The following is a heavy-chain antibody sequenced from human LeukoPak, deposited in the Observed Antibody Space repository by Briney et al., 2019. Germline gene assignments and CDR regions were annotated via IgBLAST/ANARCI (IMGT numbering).Heavy chain of an antibody. D-gene: IGHD3-9*01. V-gene: IGHV1-18*01. J-gene: IGHJ4*02. CDR2: MSPHNGHT. CDR3: ARDSPGVLRYFDWLLLHLDY. CDR1: GYTFIDYD. Sequence: ASVKVSCKASGYTFIDYDINWVRQAPGQGLEWMGLMSPHNGHTEYAQKLQGRVTMTTDTSTSTAYMELRSLRSDDTAVYYCARDSPGVLRYFDWLLLHLDYWGQGALVTVSS.